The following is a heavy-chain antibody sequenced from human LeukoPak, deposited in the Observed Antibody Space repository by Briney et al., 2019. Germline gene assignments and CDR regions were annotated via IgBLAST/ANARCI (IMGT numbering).Heavy chain of an antibody. V-gene: IGHV3-30*18. Sequence: GGSLRLSCAASGFTFSSYGMHWVRQAPGKGLEWVAVISYDGSIKDYGDSVKGRFAISRDNSKNTLYLQMNSLRAADTAVYYCAKVIDGYTSGDYWGQGTLVTVSS. CDR1: GFTFSSYG. CDR3: AKVIDGYTSGDY. CDR2: ISYDGSIK. J-gene: IGHJ4*02. D-gene: IGHD5-24*01.